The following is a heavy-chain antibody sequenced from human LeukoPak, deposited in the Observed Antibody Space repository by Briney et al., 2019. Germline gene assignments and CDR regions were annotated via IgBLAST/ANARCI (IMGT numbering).Heavy chain of an antibody. CDR1: GYTFTGYY. D-gene: IGHD3-16*01. CDR3: ASGGGRY. CDR2: IIPIFGTV. Sequence: SVKVSCKASGYTFTGYYMHWVRQAPGQGLEWMGGIIPIFGTVNYAQKFQGRVTITADESTSTAYMELSSLRSEDTAVYYCASGGGRYWGQGTLVTVSS. V-gene: IGHV1-69*13. J-gene: IGHJ4*02.